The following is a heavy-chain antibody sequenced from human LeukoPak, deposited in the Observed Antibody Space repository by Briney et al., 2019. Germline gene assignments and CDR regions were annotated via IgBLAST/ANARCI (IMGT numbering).Heavy chain of an antibody. V-gene: IGHV3-21*01. CDR1: GFTFSSYS. Sequence: GGSLRLSCAASGFTFSSYSMNWVRQAPGKGLEWVSSISSSSSYIYYADSVKGRFTISRDNAKNSLYLQINSLRGEDTALYYCARDPVDDYWGQGTLVTVSS. CDR2: ISSSSSYI. CDR3: ARDPVDDY. J-gene: IGHJ4*02.